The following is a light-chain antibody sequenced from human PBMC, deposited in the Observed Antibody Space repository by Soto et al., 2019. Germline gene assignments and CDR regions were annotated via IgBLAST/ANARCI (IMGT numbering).Light chain of an antibody. Sequence: EIVLTQSPGTLSLSPGERATLSCRASQFVNNNYLAWYQQRPGQAPRPLIYSASRRVAGIPDRFSGSGSGTDFTLTISRLEPEDFAVYHCQQYTRSPWTFGQGTKVEIK. V-gene: IGKV3-20*01. CDR1: QFVNNNY. CDR2: SAS. J-gene: IGKJ1*01. CDR3: QQYTRSPWT.